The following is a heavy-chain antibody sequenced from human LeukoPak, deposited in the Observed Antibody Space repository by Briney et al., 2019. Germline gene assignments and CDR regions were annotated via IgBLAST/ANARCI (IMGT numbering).Heavy chain of an antibody. CDR3: ARGRGARCDY. V-gene: IGHV1-2*02. Sequence: GASVKVSCKASGYTFTYYYIHWVRQAPGQGLEWMAWINPNRGGTDYAQKFRGRVTVTSDTSFSTVYMELSRLRSDDTAVYYCARGRGARCDYWGQGTLVTVSS. CDR2: INPNRGGT. CDR1: GYTFTYYY. D-gene: IGHD3-10*01. J-gene: IGHJ4*02.